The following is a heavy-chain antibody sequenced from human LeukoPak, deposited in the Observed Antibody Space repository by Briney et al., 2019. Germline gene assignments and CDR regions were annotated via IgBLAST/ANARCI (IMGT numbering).Heavy chain of an antibody. J-gene: IGHJ4*02. CDR1: GYTFTAYY. CDR3: ARAQGVRSSSPIAGY. V-gene: IGHV1-2*02. D-gene: IGHD6-6*01. CDR2: INTSSGGT. Sequence: GASVKVSCKASGYTFTAYYMHWMRQAPGQGFEWMGWINTSSGGTNYAEKFQGRVTMTRDTSISTAYMELSRLRSDDTAVYYCARAQGVRSSSPIAGYWGQGTLVTVSS.